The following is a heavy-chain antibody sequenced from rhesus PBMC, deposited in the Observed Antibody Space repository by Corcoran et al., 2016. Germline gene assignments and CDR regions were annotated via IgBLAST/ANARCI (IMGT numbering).Heavy chain of an antibody. D-gene: IGHD3-9*01. Sequence: QVQLQESGPGLVKPSETLSLTCAVSGGSISSNYWSWIRQPPGKGLEWIGYIYGSSGSTYYNPSLKSRVTISTDTSKNQVSLKLSYVTAADTAVYYCARLITVTITNAFDFWGQGLRVTVSS. CDR1: GGSISSNY. V-gene: IGHV4-160*01. CDR3: ARLITVTITNAFDF. J-gene: IGHJ3*01. CDR2: IYGSSGST.